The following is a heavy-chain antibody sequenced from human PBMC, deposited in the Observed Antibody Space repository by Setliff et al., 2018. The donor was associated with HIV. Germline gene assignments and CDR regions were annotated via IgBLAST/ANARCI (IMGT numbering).Heavy chain of an antibody. CDR2: IKADGTDK. CDR3: ARDRTYYDILTGYYGLDY. V-gene: IGHV3-7*01. D-gene: IGHD3-9*01. J-gene: IGHJ4*02. CDR1: GFTFSAHQ. Sequence: GGSLRLSCAASGFTFSAHQMSWVRQPPGKGLEWVANIKADGTDKYYVDSVKGRFTISRDNSKNTVYLQMNSLRPEDTAVYYCARDRTYYDILTGYYGLDYWGQGTLVTVSS.